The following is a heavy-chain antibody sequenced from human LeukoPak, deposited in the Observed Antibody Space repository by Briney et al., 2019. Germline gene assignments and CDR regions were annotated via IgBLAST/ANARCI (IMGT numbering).Heavy chain of an antibody. CDR3: AKDPGYEILSVYLYYFDY. D-gene: IGHD3-9*01. CDR2: INGSGGRS. V-gene: IGHV3-23*01. J-gene: IGHJ4*02. Sequence: PGGSLRLSCVASGFSFTSSAMSCVRQAPGKGLEWVSSINGSGGRSFYADSVKGRFTISRDNSKNTLFLQMNSLRVEDTAVYYCAKDPGYEILSVYLYYFDYWGQGTLVTVSS. CDR1: GFSFTSSA.